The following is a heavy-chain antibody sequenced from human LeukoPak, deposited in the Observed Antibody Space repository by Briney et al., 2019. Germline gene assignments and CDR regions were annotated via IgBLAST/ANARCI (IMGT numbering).Heavy chain of an antibody. CDR3: ARESGLIWFGELGIAFDI. CDR2: IYYSGST. V-gene: IGHV4-30-4*08. CDR1: GFTFSDYY. D-gene: IGHD3-10*01. Sequence: LRLSCAASGFTFSDYYMSWIRQAPGKGLEWIGYIYYSGSTYYNPSLKSRVTISVDTSKNQFSLKLSSVTAADTAVYYCARESGLIWFGELGIAFDIWGQGTMVTVSS. J-gene: IGHJ3*02.